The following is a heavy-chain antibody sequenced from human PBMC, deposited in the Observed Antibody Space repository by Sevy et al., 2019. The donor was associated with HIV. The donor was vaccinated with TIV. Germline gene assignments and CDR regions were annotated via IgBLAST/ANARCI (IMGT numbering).Heavy chain of an antibody. V-gene: IGHV3-30*03. Sequence: GGSLRLSCAGSGLTFSTYAMHWVRQAPGKGLEWLAVISYDGSLKFHTDSVRGRFTISRDNSKNTVYLQMNSLRAEDTAVYNCAREYPGYNPFDNWGQGTLVTVSS. CDR3: AREYPGYNPFDN. J-gene: IGHJ4*02. D-gene: IGHD5-12*01. CDR1: GLTFSTYA. CDR2: ISYDGSLK.